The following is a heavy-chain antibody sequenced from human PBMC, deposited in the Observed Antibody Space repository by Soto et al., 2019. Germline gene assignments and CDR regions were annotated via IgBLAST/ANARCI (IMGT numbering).Heavy chain of an antibody. J-gene: IGHJ5*02. CDR2: VSSHSSTT. D-gene: IGHD6-19*01. V-gene: IGHV3-48*02. CDR3: VRDASGGSYLNYFDL. Sequence: GGSLRLSCAASGFTFSTYSMNWVRQAPGKGLEWVSYVSSHSSTTYYADSVKGRSSISRDNAENALYLQMNSLRDEDTAVYYCVRDASGGSYLNYFDLWGQGTLVTVSS. CDR1: GFTFSTYS.